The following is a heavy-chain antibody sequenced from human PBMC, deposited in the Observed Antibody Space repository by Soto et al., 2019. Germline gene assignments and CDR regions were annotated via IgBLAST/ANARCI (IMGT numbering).Heavy chain of an antibody. V-gene: IGHV4-34*01. CDR1: GGSFSGYY. CDR3: ARGIWRNWDPWYYYYYMDV. J-gene: IGHJ6*03. D-gene: IGHD1-26*01. Sequence: PSETLSLTCAVYGGSFSGYYWSWIRQPPGKGLEWIGEINHSGSTNYNPSLKSRVTISVDTSKNQFSLKLSSVTAADTAVYYCARGIWRNWDPWYYYYYMDVSGKGTTVTVSS. CDR2: INHSGST.